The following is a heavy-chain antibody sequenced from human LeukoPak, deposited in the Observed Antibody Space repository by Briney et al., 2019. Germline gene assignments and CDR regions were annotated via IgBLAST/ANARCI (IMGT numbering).Heavy chain of an antibody. J-gene: IGHJ5*02. CDR2: INHSGST. CDR1: GGSFSGYY. Sequence: SETLSLTCAVYGGSFSGYYWSWICQPPGKGLEWIGEINHSGSTNYNPSLKSRVTISVDTSKNQFSLKLSSVTAADTAVYYCARRGAKTGWFDPWGQGTLVTVSS. V-gene: IGHV4-34*01. D-gene: IGHD1-26*01. CDR3: ARRGAKTGWFDP.